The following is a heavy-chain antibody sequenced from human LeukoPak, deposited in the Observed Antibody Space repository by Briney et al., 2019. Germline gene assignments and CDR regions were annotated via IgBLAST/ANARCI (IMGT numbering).Heavy chain of an antibody. V-gene: IGHV3-13*01. CDR1: GFTFSSYD. J-gene: IGHJ3*02. CDR3: ARGLPRADAFDI. CDR2: IGTAGDT. Sequence: GGSLRLSCAASGFTFSSYDMHWVRQATGKGLEWVSAIGTAGDTYYPGSVKGRFTISRENAKNSLYLQMNSLRAGDTAVYYCARGLPRADAFDIWGQGTMVTVSS.